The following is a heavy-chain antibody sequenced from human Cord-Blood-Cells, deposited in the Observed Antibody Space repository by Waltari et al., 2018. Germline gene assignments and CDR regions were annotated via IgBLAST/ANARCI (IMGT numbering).Heavy chain of an antibody. D-gene: IGHD6-6*01. J-gene: IGHJ5*02. CDR3: ARGDSSSPGNWFDP. CDR2: INPNSGGT. Sequence: QVQLVQSGAEVKKPGASVKVSCKASGYTFTGYYMHWVRQAPGQGLEWMGWINPNSGGTNYAKKFQGWVTMTRDTSISTAYMELSRLRSDDTAVYYCARGDSSSPGNWFDPWGQGTLVTVSS. CDR1: GYTFTGYY. V-gene: IGHV1-2*04.